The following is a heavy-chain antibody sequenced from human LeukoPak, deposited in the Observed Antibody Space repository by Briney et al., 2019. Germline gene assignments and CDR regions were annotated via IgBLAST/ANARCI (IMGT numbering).Heavy chain of an antibody. CDR2: IIPIFGTA. Sequence: SVKVSCKASGGTFSSYAISWVRQAPGQGLEWMGGIIPIFGTANYAQKFQGRVTITADESTSTAYMELSSLRSEDTAVYYCARGPWQQLAHYYYYYMDVWGKGTTVTVSS. CDR3: ARGPWQQLAHYYYYYMDV. D-gene: IGHD6-13*01. V-gene: IGHV1-69*13. J-gene: IGHJ6*03. CDR1: GGTFSSYA.